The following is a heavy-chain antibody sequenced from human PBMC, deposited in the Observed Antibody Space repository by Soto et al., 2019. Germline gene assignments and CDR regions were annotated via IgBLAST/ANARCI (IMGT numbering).Heavy chain of an antibody. CDR3: VRAILAAATTTYDFYS. D-gene: IGHD6-13*01. CDR1: VGSMSSYY. Sequence: SESLCLTCTVAVGSMSSYYWSWIRQPPGKGLEWIGYIYYSGSTNYNPSLKSRVTISVDTSKNQFSLKLSSVTAADTAVYYCVRAILAAATTTYDFYSWCQGTALPVSS. J-gene: IGHJ5*01. CDR2: IYYSGST. V-gene: IGHV4-59*01.